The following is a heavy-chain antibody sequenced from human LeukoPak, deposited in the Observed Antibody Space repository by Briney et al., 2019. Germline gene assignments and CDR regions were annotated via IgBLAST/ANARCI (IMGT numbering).Heavy chain of an antibody. CDR2: IYSGGST. J-gene: IGHJ4*02. CDR1: GFTVSSNY. CDR3: ARDRVGSGWYLDY. V-gene: IGHV3-53*01. D-gene: IGHD6-19*01. Sequence: GGSLRLSCAASGFTVSSNYMSWVRQVPGKGLEWVSIIYSGGSTYYADSVKGRFTISRDNSKNTLYLQMNSLRAEDTAVYYCARDRVGSGWYLDYWGQGTLVTVSS.